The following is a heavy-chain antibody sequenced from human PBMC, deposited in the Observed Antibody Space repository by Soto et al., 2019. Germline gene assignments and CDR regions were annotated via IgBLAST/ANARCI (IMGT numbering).Heavy chain of an antibody. CDR1: GFTFSSYA. Sequence: LSLSCAASGFTFSSYAMSWVRQAPGKGLEWVSAISGSGGSTYYADSVKGRFTISRDNSKNTLYLQMNSLRAEDTAVYYCAKDDPGTTGTGYYYYGMDVWGQGTTVTVSS. V-gene: IGHV3-23*01. CDR3: AKDDPGTTGTGYYYYGMDV. D-gene: IGHD4-17*01. J-gene: IGHJ6*02. CDR2: ISGSGGST.